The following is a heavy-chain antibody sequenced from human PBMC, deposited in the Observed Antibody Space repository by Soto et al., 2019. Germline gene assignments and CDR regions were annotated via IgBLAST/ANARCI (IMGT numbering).Heavy chain of an antibody. Sequence: SVKVSCKASGGTFSSYAISWVRQAPGQGLEWMGGIIPIFGTANYAQKFQGRVTITADESTSTAYMELSSLRSEDTAVYYCARDRRYYDFWSGPLPGYYGMDVWAKGPRSPSP. V-gene: IGHV1-69*13. J-gene: IGHJ6*02. CDR3: ARDRRYYDFWSGPLPGYYGMDV. CDR2: IIPIFGTA. CDR1: GGTFSSYA. D-gene: IGHD3-3*01.